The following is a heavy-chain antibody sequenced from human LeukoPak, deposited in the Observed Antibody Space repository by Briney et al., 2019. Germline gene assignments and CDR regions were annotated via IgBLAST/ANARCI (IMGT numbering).Heavy chain of an antibody. CDR2: IYYSGST. J-gene: IGHJ3*02. D-gene: IGHD2-2*01. Sequence: SETLSLTCTVSGGSISSYYWSWIRQPPGKGLEWIGYIYYSGSTNYNPSLKSRVTISVDTSKNQFSLKLSSVIAADTAVYYCARSLCSSTSCLAFDIWGQGTMVTVSS. CDR3: ARSLCSSTSCLAFDI. V-gene: IGHV4-59*01. CDR1: GGSISSYY.